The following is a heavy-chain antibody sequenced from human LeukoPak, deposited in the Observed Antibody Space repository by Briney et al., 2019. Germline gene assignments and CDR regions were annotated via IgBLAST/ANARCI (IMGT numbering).Heavy chain of an antibody. CDR3: ARDQVGGHYQF. CDR2: IREDGRKA. V-gene: IGHV3-7*01. D-gene: IGHD2-21*02. J-gene: IGHJ4*02. CDR1: GSTFSDYW. Sequence: GGSLRLSCAASGSTFSDYWMTWVRQAPGKGSEWVANIREDGRKAYYVGSVMGRFIISRDNVKNSVYLQMNYLRAEDTAVYYCARDQVGGHYQFWGQGALVAVSS.